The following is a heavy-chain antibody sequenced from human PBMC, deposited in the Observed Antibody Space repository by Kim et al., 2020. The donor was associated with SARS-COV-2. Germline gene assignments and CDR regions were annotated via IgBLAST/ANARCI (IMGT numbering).Heavy chain of an antibody. CDR2: ISYDGSNK. CDR1: GFTFSYYA. J-gene: IGHJ6*02. V-gene: IGHV3-30*04. CDR3: ARGGYYGSGSFDSYGMDV. Sequence: GGSLRLSCVASGFTFSYYAMHWVRQAPGKGLEWVAVISYDGSNKYYGDSVKGRFTISRDNSKNTLYLQMNSLGAEDTAVYYCARGGYYGSGSFDSYGMDVWGQGTTVTVSS. D-gene: IGHD3-10*01.